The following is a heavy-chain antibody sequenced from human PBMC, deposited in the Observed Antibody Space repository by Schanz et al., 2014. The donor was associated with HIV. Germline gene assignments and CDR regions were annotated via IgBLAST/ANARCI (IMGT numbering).Heavy chain of an antibody. J-gene: IGHJ4*02. CDR2: IWSDGNNK. Sequence: QVQLVESGGGVVQPGRSLRLSCVASGFTFSTYAMHWVRQAPGKGLEWVAVIWSDGNNKYYGDSGKGRFTISRDNSKNTLYLQMNSLGVEDTAVYFCARDGARTSHWGFWGQGTLVTVSS. CDR1: GFTFSTYA. V-gene: IGHV3-33*08. CDR3: ARDGARTSHWGF. D-gene: IGHD2-2*01.